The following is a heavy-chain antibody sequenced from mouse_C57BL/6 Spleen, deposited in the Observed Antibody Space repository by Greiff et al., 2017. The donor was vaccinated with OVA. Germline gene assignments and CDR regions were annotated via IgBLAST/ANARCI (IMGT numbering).Heavy chain of an antibody. CDR1: GFTFSRYA. CDR2: ISCGGDYI. J-gene: IGHJ1*03. CDR3: TRDGSSYWDFGV. V-gene: IGHV5-9-1*02. D-gene: IGHD1-1*01. Sequence: VASGEGLVKPGGSLKLSCAASGFTFSRYAMSWVRQTPGKRLEWVAYISCGGDYIYYADTVKGRFTNSRDNARNTLYLQMSSLESEDKAMYYWTRDGSSYWDFGVRGTGTTVTVAS.